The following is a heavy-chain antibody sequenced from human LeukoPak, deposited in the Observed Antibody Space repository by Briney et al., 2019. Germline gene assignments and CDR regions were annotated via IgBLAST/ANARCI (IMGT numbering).Heavy chain of an antibody. Sequence: TSETLSLTCTVSGASTSHFYWNWIRQPPGKGLEWIGYMHNSGSSKHSPSLKSRVTISIDTSKNQFSLQLTSVTAADTAIYYCARSAEWLRNAFDMWGQGTMVSVSS. CDR2: MHNSGSS. D-gene: IGHD5-12*01. CDR1: GASTSHFY. V-gene: IGHV4-59*01. CDR3: ARSAEWLRNAFDM. J-gene: IGHJ3*02.